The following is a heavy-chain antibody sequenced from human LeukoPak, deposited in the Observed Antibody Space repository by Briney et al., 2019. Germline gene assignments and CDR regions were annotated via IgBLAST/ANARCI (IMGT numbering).Heavy chain of an antibody. D-gene: IGHD2-21*02. V-gene: IGHV3-74*01. Sequence: PGGSLRLSCAASGFTFSSYWMHWVRQAPGKGLVWVSRINSDGSSTSYADSVKGRFTISRDNAKNTLYLQMNSLRAEDTAVYYCARDVLAYCGGDCYSPDYWGQGTLVTVSS. J-gene: IGHJ4*02. CDR1: GFTFSSYW. CDR2: INSDGSST. CDR3: ARDVLAYCGGDCYSPDY.